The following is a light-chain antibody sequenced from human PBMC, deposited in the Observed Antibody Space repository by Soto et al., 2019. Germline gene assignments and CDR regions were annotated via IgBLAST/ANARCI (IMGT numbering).Light chain of an antibody. Sequence: EVVMTQSPATLSVSPGERATLSCRASQSVNANLAWYQQKPGQAPRLLIHGASNRATGIPARFSGSGFGTEFILTISSPQSEDFAVYYCQQYNTWLWTFGQGTKVEI. V-gene: IGKV3-15*01. J-gene: IGKJ1*01. CDR2: GAS. CDR1: QSVNAN. CDR3: QQYNTWLWT.